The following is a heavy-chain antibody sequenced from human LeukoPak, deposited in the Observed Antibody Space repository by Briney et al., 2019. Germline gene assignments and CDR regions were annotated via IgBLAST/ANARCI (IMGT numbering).Heavy chain of an antibody. CDR2: ISWDGGST. CDR1: GFTFDDHA. V-gene: IGHV3-43D*03. J-gene: IGHJ1*01. D-gene: IGHD3-22*01. CDR3: AKMGDDRSDHPEYFQH. Sequence: GGSLRLSCTASGFTFDDHAMNWVRQAPGKGLEWVSLISWDGGSTFYADSVKGRFTISRDNNKNSLYLQMNSLRAEDTALYYCAKMGDDRSDHPEYFQHWGQGTLVTVSS.